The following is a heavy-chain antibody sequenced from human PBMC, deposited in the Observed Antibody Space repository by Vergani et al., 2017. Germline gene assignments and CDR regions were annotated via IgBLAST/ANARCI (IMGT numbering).Heavy chain of an antibody. D-gene: IGHD2-21*02. V-gene: IGHV3-21*02. CDR1: GFTFNTYS. CDR2: ISSSSTYI. CDR3: ARGLVVVTANDAFDI. J-gene: IGHJ3*02. Sequence: EVQLVESGGGLVKPGGSLRLSCAASGFTFNTYSMNWVRQAPGKGLEWVSSISSSSTYIYYADSVKGRFTFSRDNAKNSLYLQMNSLRAEDTAVYYCARGLVVVTANDAFDIWGQGTMFTVSS.